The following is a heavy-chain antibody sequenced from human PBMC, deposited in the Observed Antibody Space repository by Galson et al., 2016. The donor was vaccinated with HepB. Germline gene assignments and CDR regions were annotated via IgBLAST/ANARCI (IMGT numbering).Heavy chain of an antibody. D-gene: IGHD2-21*01. CDR3: ASLVRLDFFDY. CDR2: IYHSGST. CDR1: GGSISSSNW. Sequence: SETLSLTCAVSGGSISSSNWWSWVRQPPGKGLEWIGEIYHSGSTNYNPSLKRRVTISLDKSKNQFSLKLSSVTAADTAVYYCASLVRLDFFDYWGQGTLVTVSS. V-gene: IGHV4-4*02. J-gene: IGHJ4*02.